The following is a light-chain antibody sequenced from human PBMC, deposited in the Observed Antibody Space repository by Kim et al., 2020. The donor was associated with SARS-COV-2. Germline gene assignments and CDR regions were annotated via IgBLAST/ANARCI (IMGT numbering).Light chain of an antibody. V-gene: IGLV1-44*01. CDR3: ATWDDSLTGGV. J-gene: IGLJ3*02. CDR2: GDN. Sequence: GQRVTISCYGTSSNIGSNPVNWFQHLPGTAPRLLIYGDNQRPSGVPDRFSASKSGTSASLAISGLQSEDETYYYCATWDDSLTGGVFGGGTQLTVL. CDR1: SSNIGSNP.